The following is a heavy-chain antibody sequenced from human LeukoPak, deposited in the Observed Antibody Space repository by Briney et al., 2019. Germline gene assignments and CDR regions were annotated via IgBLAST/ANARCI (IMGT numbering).Heavy chain of an antibody. V-gene: IGHV7-4-1*02. J-gene: IGHJ2*01. CDR2: INTNTGNP. D-gene: IGHD4-17*01. CDR1: GYTFTSYA. Sequence: ASVKVSCKASGYTFTSYAMNWVRQAPGQGLEWMGWINTNTGNPTYAQGFTGRFAFSLDTSVSTAYLQISSLKAEDTAVYYCARAVDYGDISYWYFDLWGRGTLVTVSS. CDR3: ARAVDYGDISYWYFDL.